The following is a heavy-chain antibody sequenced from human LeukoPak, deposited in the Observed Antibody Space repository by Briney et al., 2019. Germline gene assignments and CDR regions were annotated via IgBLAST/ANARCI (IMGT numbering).Heavy chain of an antibody. CDR2: INPNSGGT. D-gene: IGHD2-2*03. V-gene: IGHV1-2*02. CDR1: GYTFTGYY. CDR3: ASGYCSSTSCYDY. J-gene: IGHJ4*02. Sequence: ASVKVSCKASGYTFTGYYMHWVRQAPGQGLEWMGWINPNSGGTNYAQKLQGRVTMTTDTSTSTAYMELRSLRSDDTAVYYCASGYCSSTSCYDYWGQGTLVTVSS.